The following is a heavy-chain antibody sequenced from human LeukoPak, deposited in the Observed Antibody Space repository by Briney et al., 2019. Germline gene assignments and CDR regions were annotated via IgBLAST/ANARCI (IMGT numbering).Heavy chain of an antibody. CDR2: ISYDGSNK. V-gene: IGHV3-30-3*01. Sequence: PGGSLRLSCAASGFTFSSYALHWVRQAPGKGLEWVAVISYDGSNKYCADSVKGRFTISRDNSKNTLYLQMNSLRAEDTAMYYCARDTRGARDNYFDYWGQGTLVTVSS. CDR3: ARDTRGARDNYFDY. D-gene: IGHD3-16*01. CDR1: GFTFSSYA. J-gene: IGHJ4*02.